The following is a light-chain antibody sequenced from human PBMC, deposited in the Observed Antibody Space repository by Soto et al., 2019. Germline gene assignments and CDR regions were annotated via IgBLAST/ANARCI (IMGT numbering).Light chain of an antibody. CDR3: QQYYSPPLT. Sequence: DIVMTQSPDSLAVALGERATINCKSSQSLLYNSNRKNYLAWYQQKVGQPPKLLIYWASTRESGVPDRFSGSGSGTDFTLTISTLQAEDVAVYYCQQYYSPPLTFGGGTKVDIK. J-gene: IGKJ4*01. CDR2: WAS. V-gene: IGKV4-1*01. CDR1: QSLLYNSNRKNY.